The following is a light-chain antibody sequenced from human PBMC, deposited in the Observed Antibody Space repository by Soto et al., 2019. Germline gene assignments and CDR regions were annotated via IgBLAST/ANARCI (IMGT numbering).Light chain of an antibody. CDR1: QSISTW. CDR3: QQYNTYPLT. V-gene: IGKV1-5*03. CDR2: KAS. Sequence: DIQMTQSPSTLSASVGDRVTITCRASQSISTWLAWYQQKPGKAPKLLIYKASSLEGGVPSRFSDSGSGTEFNITISSLQPDDFATYYCQQYNTYPLTFGGGTKVDIK. J-gene: IGKJ4*01.